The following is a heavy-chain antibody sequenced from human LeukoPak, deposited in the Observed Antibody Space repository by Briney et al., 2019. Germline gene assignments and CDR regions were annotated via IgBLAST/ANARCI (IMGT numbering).Heavy chain of an antibody. Sequence: GGSLRLSCEASGFTFSSNYMSWVRQAPGKGLEWVSVIYSGGSTYYADSVKGRFTISRDNSKNTLYLQMNSLRAEDTAVYYCARVRSVRGVKYFDYWGQGTLVTVSS. CDR2: IYSGGST. D-gene: IGHD3-10*01. CDR1: GFTFSSNY. V-gene: IGHV3-53*01. CDR3: ARVRSVRGVKYFDY. J-gene: IGHJ4*02.